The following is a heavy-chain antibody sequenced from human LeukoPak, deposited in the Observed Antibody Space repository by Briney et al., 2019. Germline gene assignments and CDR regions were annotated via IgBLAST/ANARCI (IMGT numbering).Heavy chain of an antibody. J-gene: IGHJ4*02. D-gene: IGHD6-19*01. CDR1: GFTFSSYW. CDR3: ARVISSGLDY. Sequence: GRSLRLSCAASGFTFSSYWMHWVRQAPGKGLVWVSRINNDGSSTSYADSVKGRFTISRDNAKNTLYLQMNSLRAEDTAVYYCARVISSGLDYWGQGTLVTVSS. V-gene: IGHV3-74*01. CDR2: INNDGSST.